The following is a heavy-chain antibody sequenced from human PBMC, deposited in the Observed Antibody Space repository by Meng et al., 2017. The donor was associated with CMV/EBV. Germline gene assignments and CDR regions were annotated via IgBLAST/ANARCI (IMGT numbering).Heavy chain of an antibody. CDR1: GFTFSSYG. CDR2: IRYDGSNK. Sequence: GESLKISCAASGFTFSSYGMHWVRQAPGKGLEWVAFIRYDGSNKYYADSVKGRFTISRDNSKNTLYLQMNSLSAEDTAVYYCAKDLFVDTAMVTGYYYGMDVWGQGTTVTVSS. CDR3: AKDLFVDTAMVTGYYYGMDV. J-gene: IGHJ6*02. D-gene: IGHD5-18*01. V-gene: IGHV3-30*02.